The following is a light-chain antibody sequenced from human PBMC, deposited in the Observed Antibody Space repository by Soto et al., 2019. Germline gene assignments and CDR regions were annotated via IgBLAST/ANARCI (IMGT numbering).Light chain of an antibody. CDR1: QSISTN. Sequence: DIQMTQSPSSLTTSVGDRVTITCRASQSISTNLNWYQQRPGKAPKLLIYAASNLQSGVPSRFSGSGSGTDFTLAISSLQPADFATYYCQQTDSIPITFGQGTRLENK. J-gene: IGKJ5*01. CDR2: AAS. CDR3: QQTDSIPIT. V-gene: IGKV1-39*01.